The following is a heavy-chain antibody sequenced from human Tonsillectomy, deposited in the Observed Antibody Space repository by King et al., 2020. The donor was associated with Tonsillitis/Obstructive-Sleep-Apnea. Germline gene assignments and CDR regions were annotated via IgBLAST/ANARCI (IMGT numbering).Heavy chain of an antibody. D-gene: IGHD2-2*01. CDR3: ARGGGGYWSSTSCSAV. J-gene: IGHJ4*02. Sequence: QLVQSGGGLVQPGGSLRLSCAASGFTFSSYEMNWVRQAPGQGLEWVSYIRSSGSTIYFADSVKGRFTISRDNAKISLYLQMNSLSAEDTAVYYCARGGGGYWSSTSCSAVWGQGTLVTVSS. CDR2: IRSSGSTI. V-gene: IGHV3-48*03. CDR1: GFTFSSYE.